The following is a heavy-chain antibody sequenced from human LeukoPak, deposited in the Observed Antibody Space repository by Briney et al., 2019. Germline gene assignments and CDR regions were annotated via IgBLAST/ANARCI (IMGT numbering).Heavy chain of an antibody. V-gene: IGHV3-21*01. J-gene: IGHJ4*02. D-gene: IGHD6-19*01. CDR2: ITSSSTYI. CDR1: GFTFSSYT. Sequence: GGSLRLSCVASGFTFSSYTMNWVRQAPGKGLEWVSSITSSSTYIYYADSVKGRFTISRDNAKNSLYLQMNSLRAEDTAVFYCARVRDISGHWGFLDYWGQGTLVTVSS. CDR3: ARVRDISGHWGFLDY.